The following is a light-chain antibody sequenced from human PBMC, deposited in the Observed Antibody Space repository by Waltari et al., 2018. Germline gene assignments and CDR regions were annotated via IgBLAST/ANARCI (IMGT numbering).Light chain of an antibody. CDR3: QQRSNWTPYT. CDR1: QSVNNY. CDR2: NSY. V-gene: IGKV3-11*01. Sequence: EIVLTQSPATLSLSPGERATLSCRASQSVNNYLVWYQQNPGQAPRLLIYNSYYRATGVPARFSGSGSGTDFTLTISSLAPEDFAVYYCQQRSNWTPYTFGQGTKLQIK. J-gene: IGKJ2*01.